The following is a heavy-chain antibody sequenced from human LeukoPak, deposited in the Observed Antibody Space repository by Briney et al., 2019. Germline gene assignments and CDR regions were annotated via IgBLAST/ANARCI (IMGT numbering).Heavy chain of an antibody. J-gene: IGHJ5*02. V-gene: IGHV4-34*01. CDR1: GGSFSGYY. Sequence: PSETLSLTCAVYGGSFSGYYWSWIRQPPGKGLEWIGEINDRGSTNYDPSLKSRVTISVDTSKNQFSLKLSSVTAADTAMYYCARYIIVVVPTAMHGWFDPWGQGNLVTVSA. CDR3: ARYIIVVVPTAMHGWFDP. D-gene: IGHD2-2*01. CDR2: INDRGST.